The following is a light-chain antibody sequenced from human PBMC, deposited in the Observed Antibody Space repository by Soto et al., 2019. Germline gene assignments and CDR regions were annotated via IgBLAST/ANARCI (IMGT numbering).Light chain of an antibody. V-gene: IGKV1-39*01. CDR3: QHTFNSPPWT. CDR1: QNIDMY. CDR2: GAS. J-gene: IGKJ1*01. Sequence: DIHMTRSPSSLSASVGDTVTVTCRASQNIDMYLNWYQQKPGKAPRVLISGASNLQSGVPSRFSGSGSGTDFTLTISSLQPEDFASYFCQHTFNSPPWTFGQGTKVDIK.